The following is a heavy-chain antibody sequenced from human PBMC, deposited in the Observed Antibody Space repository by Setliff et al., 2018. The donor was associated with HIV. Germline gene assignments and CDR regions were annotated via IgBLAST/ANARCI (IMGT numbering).Heavy chain of an antibody. Sequence: SETLSLTCNVSGGSISSSSYYWGWIRQPPGKGLEWIGSIYYSGSTCYNPPLKSRVTISVDTSKNQFSLKLSSVTAADTAVYYCAISYYYGSGIPGYYFDYWGQGTLVTVSS. V-gene: IGHV4-39*01. CDR3: AISYYYGSGIPGYYFDY. J-gene: IGHJ4*02. D-gene: IGHD3-10*01. CDR2: IYYSGST. CDR1: GGSISSSSYY.